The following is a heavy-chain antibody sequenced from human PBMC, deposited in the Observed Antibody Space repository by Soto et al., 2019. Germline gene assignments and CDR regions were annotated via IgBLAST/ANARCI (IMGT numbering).Heavy chain of an antibody. CDR3: ARCTLLYYYDSSGPTGWFDP. CDR2: ISAYNGNT. D-gene: IGHD3-22*01. CDR1: GYTFTSYA. V-gene: IGHV1-18*01. Sequence: ASVKVSCKASGYTFTSYAISWVRQAPGQGLEWMGWISAYNGNTNYAQKLQGRGTMTTDTSTSTAYMELRSLRSDDTAVYYCARCTLLYYYDSSGPTGWFDPWGQGNLVTVSS. J-gene: IGHJ5*02.